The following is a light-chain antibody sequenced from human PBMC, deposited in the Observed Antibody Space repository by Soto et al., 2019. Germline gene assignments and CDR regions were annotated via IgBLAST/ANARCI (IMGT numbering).Light chain of an antibody. CDR3: QQYGGSPWT. V-gene: IGKV3-20*01. CDR1: QSVTSSY. J-gene: IGKJ1*01. Sequence: EIVLTQSPGTLSLCPGERATLSCRASQSVTSSYLALYQQKPGQAPRLLIYGASSRATGIPDRFSGSGSGTDFTLTISRLEPGDFAVYYCQQYGGSPWTFGQGTKVDIK. CDR2: GAS.